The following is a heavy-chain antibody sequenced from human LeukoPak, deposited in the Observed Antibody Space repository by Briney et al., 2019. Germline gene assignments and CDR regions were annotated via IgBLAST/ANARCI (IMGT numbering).Heavy chain of an antibody. Sequence: GGSLRLSCVASGFTFGDFGMSWVRQAPGQGLEWVSSINNRGTNTHYADSVKGRFTISRDNSKNMLYLQMNSLRGEDTAVYYCAKPYSNKNFFDYWGQGTLVTVSS. CDR3: AKPYSNKNFFDY. J-gene: IGHJ4*02. CDR2: INNRGTNT. V-gene: IGHV3-23*05. CDR1: GFTFGDFG. D-gene: IGHD6-13*01.